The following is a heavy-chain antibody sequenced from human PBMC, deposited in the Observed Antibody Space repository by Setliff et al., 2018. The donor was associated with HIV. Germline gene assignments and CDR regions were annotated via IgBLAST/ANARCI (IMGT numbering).Heavy chain of an antibody. D-gene: IGHD2-21*02. V-gene: IGHV4-34*01. CDR3: ARDLRGDSVPATAAKSFDI. CDR1: GGSFSGYY. Sequence: SSETLSLTCAVYGGSFSGYYWSWIRQPPGKGLEWIGEINDSGSTNNNPSLKSRVAMSVDTSKNQFSLKLSSVTAADTAVYYCARDLRGDSVPATAAKSFDIWGQGTLVTVSS. CDR2: INDSGST. J-gene: IGHJ3*02.